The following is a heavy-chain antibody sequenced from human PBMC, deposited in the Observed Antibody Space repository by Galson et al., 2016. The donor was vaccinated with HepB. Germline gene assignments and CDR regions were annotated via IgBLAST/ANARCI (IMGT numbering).Heavy chain of an antibody. CDR1: GFTFGSYS. J-gene: IGHJ4*02. CDR3: ARVGSGYDY. Sequence: SLRLSCAASGFTFGSYSMHWVRQAPGQGLEYVSATNGDGDSRYYADSVKGRFTISRDNSKNMLYLRMDSLRSEDMAVYYCARVGSGYDYWSQGTLVTVSS. V-gene: IGHV3-64*02. CDR2: TNGDGDSR. D-gene: IGHD2-2*03.